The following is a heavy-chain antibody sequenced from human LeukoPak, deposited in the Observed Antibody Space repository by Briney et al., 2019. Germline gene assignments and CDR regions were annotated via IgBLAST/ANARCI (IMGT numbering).Heavy chain of an antibody. CDR2: ISGRGSDT. V-gene: IGHV3-23*01. J-gene: IGHJ3*02. CDR1: GFTFSRFA. D-gene: IGHD6-13*01. Sequence: GGSLRLSCAASGFTFSRFAMHWVRQAPGKGLEWVSIISGRGSDTYYADSVNGRFTISRDNSKNTMYLQMNSLRAEDTALYYCARSTGYSASWNHDAIDIWGQGTMVTVSS. CDR3: ARSTGYSASWNHDAIDI.